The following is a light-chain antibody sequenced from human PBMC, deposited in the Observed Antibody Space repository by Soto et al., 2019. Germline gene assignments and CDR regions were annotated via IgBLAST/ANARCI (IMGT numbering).Light chain of an antibody. CDR2: LGS. CDR3: MQALQTPPWT. CDR1: QSLXDRNDGNTY. V-gene: IGKV2-28*01. Sequence: DIVMTQTPLSLPFAPGEPASISCRSSQSLXDRNDGNTYLDWYLQKPGQSPQLLIYLGSNRASGVPDRFSGSGSGTDFTLKISRVEAEDVGVYYCMQALQTPPWTFGQGTKVDIK. J-gene: IGKJ1*01.